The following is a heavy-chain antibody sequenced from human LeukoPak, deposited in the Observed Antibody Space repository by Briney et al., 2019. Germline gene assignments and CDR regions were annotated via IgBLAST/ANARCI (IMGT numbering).Heavy chain of an antibody. V-gene: IGHV1-8*03. CDR2: MNPNSGNT. J-gene: IGHJ4*02. CDR3: ARAPGPGENDY. CDR1: GGTFSSYA. Sequence: ASVKVSCKASGGTFSSYAISWVRQAPGQGLEWMGWMNPNSGNTGYAQKFQGRVTITRNTSISTAYMELSSLRSEDTAVYYCARAPGPGENDYWGQGTLVTVSS. D-gene: IGHD3-10*01.